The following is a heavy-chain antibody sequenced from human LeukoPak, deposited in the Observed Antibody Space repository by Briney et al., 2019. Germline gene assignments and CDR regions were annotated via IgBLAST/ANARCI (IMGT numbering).Heavy chain of an antibody. V-gene: IGHV3-21*06. Sequence: RGSLRLSCAASGITFSYYWMHWVRQAPGKGLEWVSSIISSGSYMYYADSVKGRFTIPGDNAKNSLYLQMNSLRAEDTAVYCCARHYYDSSGYYSCDYWGQGTLVIVSS. D-gene: IGHD3-22*01. CDR3: ARHYYDSSGYYSCDY. CDR1: GITFSYYW. CDR2: IISSGSYM. J-gene: IGHJ4*02.